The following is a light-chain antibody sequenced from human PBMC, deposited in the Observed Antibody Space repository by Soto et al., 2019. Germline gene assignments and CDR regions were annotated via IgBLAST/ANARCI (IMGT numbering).Light chain of an antibody. CDR1: QSISSN. J-gene: IGKJ1*01. V-gene: IGKV3-15*01. CDR3: HQYENWPQT. CDR2: RAS. Sequence: IVMTQSAATVSVSPGERATLSCRASQSISSNLAWYQQKLGQAPRLLIYRASTRATGIPARFSGSGSGTEFTLTISSLQSEDFALYYCHQYENWPQTFGQGTKVDIK.